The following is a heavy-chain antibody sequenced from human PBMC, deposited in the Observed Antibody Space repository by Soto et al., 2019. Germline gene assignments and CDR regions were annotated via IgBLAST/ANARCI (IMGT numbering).Heavy chain of an antibody. CDR2: SSAYNGNT. V-gene: IGHV1-18*01. Sequence: GAPVKVSCQASGYSFARYGISWVRQAPGQGLEWMGWSSAYNGNTNYAQKLQGRVTMTTDTSTSTAYMELSSLRSDDTAVYYCARGVSTYRYTTXDYWGQGTLVTVSS. D-gene: IGHD6-6*01. J-gene: IGHJ4*02. CDR3: ARGVSTYRYTTXDY. CDR1: GYSFARYG.